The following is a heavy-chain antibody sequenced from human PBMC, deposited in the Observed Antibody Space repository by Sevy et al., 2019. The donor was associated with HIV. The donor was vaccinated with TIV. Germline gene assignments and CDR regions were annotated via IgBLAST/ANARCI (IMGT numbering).Heavy chain of an antibody. V-gene: IGHV4-59*08. CDR2: IYYNGHI. D-gene: IGHD1-26*01. CDR1: GGSITSLY. CDR3: AGENAWGRGYS. J-gene: IGHJ4*02. Sequence: SETRSLTCTVSGGSITSLYWNWIRQPPGKGLEWIANIYYNGHINYNPSLKSRVTLSLDTSKNQFSLRLSSVTAADTAMYYCAGENAWGRGYSWGQGTLVTVSS.